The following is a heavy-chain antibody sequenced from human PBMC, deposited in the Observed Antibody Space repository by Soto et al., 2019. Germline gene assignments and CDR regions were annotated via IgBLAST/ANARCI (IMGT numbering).Heavy chain of an antibody. J-gene: IGHJ6*03. D-gene: IGHD2-2*01. CDR3: AIDYCSSTSCPQGDYYYYYMDV. V-gene: IGHV4-59*01. CDR1: GGSISSYY. Sequence: SETLSLTCTVSGGSISSYYWSWIRQPPGKGLEWIGYIYYSGSTNYNPSLKSRVTISVDTSKNQFSLKLSSVTAADTAVYYCAIDYCSSTSCPQGDYYYYYMDVGGKGTTVTVSS. CDR2: IYYSGST.